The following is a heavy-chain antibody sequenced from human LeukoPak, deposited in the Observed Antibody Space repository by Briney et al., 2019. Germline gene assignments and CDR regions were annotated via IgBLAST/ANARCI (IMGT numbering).Heavy chain of an antibody. J-gene: IGHJ4*02. Sequence: ASVKVSCKASGYTFTSYGISWGRQAPGQGLEWMGWISAYNGNTNYAQKFQGRVTMSTDTSTSTVYMELRSLRSDDTAVYYCARDRAITIFGVAIVALDYWGQGTLVTVSS. V-gene: IGHV1-18*01. CDR2: ISAYNGNT. D-gene: IGHD3-3*01. CDR3: ARDRAITIFGVAIVALDY. CDR1: GYTFTSYG.